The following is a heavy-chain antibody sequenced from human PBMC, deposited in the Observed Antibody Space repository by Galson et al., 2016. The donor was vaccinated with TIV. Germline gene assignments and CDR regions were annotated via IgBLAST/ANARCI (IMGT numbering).Heavy chain of an antibody. J-gene: IGHJ4*02. CDR3: AKIYSSGYNYGGRFGY. V-gene: IGHV3-23*01. CDR1: GFTFSSHA. D-gene: IGHD3-22*01. Sequence: SLRLSCAASGFTFSSHAITWVRQAPGKGLEWISAISGGGGSTYYTDSVKGRFTISRDNSKNTVFLQMNSLSVEDTAVYYCAKIYSSGYNYGGRFGYGGQGTLVTVSS. CDR2: ISGGGGST.